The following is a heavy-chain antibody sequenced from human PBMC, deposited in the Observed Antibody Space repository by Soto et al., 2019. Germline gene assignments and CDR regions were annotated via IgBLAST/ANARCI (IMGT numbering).Heavy chain of an antibody. CDR1: GGSFSGYY. Sequence: SETLSLTCAVYGGSFSGYYWGWVRQPPGKGLEWIGEINHSGSTNYNPSLKSRVTISVDTSKNQFSLKLSSVTAADTAVYYCARGGSSTVTRYYSYMDVWGKGSTVTVSS. CDR2: INHSGST. J-gene: IGHJ6*03. V-gene: IGHV4-34*01. D-gene: IGHD4-17*01. CDR3: ARGGSSTVTRYYSYMDV.